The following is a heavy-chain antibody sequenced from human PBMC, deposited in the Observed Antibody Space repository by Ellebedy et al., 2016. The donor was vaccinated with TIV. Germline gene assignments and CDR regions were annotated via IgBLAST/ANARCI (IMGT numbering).Heavy chain of an antibody. CDR2: IHSDGRTT. J-gene: IGHJ4*02. CDR1: GFTFSRYS. Sequence: GESLKISXAASGFTFSRYSMNWVRQAPGKGLVWVSRIHSDGRTTSYADSVKGRFTISRDSAKNMLYLQMNSLRAEDTAVFYCVRDQMGSSYPFDYWGQGTLVTVSS. CDR3: VRDQMGSSYPFDY. V-gene: IGHV3-74*01. D-gene: IGHD5-24*01.